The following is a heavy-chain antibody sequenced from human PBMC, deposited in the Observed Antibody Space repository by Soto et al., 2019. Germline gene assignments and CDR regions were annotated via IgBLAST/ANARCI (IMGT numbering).Heavy chain of an antibody. J-gene: IGHJ5*02. CDR1: GFTFSIYS. Sequence: EVQLVESGGGLVQPGVSLRLSCAASGFTFSIYSMNWVRQAPGKGLEWVSYISSSSTIYYADSVKGRFTISRDNAESSLYLQMNSLRDEDTAVYYCARGSTWGTAWFDPWGQGTLVTVSS. CDR2: ISSSSTI. D-gene: IGHD3-16*01. CDR3: ARGSTWGTAWFDP. V-gene: IGHV3-48*02.